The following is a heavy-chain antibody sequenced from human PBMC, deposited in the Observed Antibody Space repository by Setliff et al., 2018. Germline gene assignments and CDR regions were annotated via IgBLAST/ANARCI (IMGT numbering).Heavy chain of an antibody. V-gene: IGHV4-34*01. CDR2: INHSGST. Sequence: PSETLSLTCAVYGGSFSGHYWGWIRQPPGKGLEWIGEINHSGSTNYNPSLKSRVSISVDTSKNQFSLRLNSATAADTAVYYCARLRGAFDYWGQGTLVTVSS. CDR1: GGSFSGHY. D-gene: IGHD3-16*01. CDR3: ARLRGAFDY. J-gene: IGHJ4*02.